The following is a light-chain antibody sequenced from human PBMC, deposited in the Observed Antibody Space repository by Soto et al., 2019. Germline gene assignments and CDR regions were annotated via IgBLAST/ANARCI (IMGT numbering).Light chain of an antibody. CDR3: QQYNNWPT. Sequence: EIVMTQSPATLSVSPGERATLSCRASQSVSSNLAWYQQKPGQAPRLLIYGASTRATGIPARFSGSGSGTVFTLTISSLQSEAFAVYYCQQYNNWPTFGPGTKVDIK. CDR2: GAS. J-gene: IGKJ3*01. V-gene: IGKV3-15*01. CDR1: QSVSSN.